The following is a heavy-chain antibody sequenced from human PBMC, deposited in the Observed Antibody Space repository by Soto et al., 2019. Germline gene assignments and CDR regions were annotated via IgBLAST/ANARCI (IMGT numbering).Heavy chain of an antibody. D-gene: IGHD5-12*01. CDR1: GFTFSSYA. V-gene: IGHV3-23*01. CDR2: ISGSGGST. J-gene: IGHJ4*02. CDR3: AKLGKRGYSGYGSHLAY. Sequence: LRLSCAASGFTFSSYAMSWVRQAPGKGLEWVLAISGSGGSTYYADSVKGRFTISRDNSKNTLYLQMNSLRAEDTAGYYCAKLGKRGYSGYGSHLAYWVQGALVNVSS.